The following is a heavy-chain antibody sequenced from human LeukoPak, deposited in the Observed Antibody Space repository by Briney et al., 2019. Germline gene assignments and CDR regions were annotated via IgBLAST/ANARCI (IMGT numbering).Heavy chain of an antibody. Sequence: GGSLRLSCAASGFTFSSYSMNWVRQAPGKGLEWVSSISSSSSYIYYADSVKGRFTISRDNVKNSLYLQMNSLRAEDTAVYYCARESHNWNDPYFDYWGQGTLVTVSS. J-gene: IGHJ4*02. CDR2: ISSSSSYI. CDR1: GFTFSSYS. V-gene: IGHV3-21*01. D-gene: IGHD1-1*01. CDR3: ARESHNWNDPYFDY.